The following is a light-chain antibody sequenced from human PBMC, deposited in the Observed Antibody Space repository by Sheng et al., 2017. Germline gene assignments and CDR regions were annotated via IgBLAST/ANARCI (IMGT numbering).Light chain of an antibody. Sequence: DIQMTQSPSTVSASVGDRVTITCRASQSISSWLAWYQQKPGKAPKLLIYMASNLERGVPSRFSGSGAGTEFTLTISSLQPDDFATYYCQQYNGYPYTFGQGTQAGD. V-gene: IGKV1-5*03. J-gene: IGKJ2*01. CDR1: QSISSW. CDR2: MAS. CDR3: QQYNGYPYT.